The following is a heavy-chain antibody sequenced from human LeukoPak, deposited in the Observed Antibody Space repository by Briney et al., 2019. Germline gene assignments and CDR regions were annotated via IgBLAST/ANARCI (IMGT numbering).Heavy chain of an antibody. Sequence: ASVKVSCKASGGTFSSYTINRVRQATGQGLEWMGWMNPNSGNTGYAQKFQGRVTMTRNTSISTAYMELSSLRSEDTAVYYCARGDRGRLRLGELSWYYFDYWGQGTLVTVSS. CDR1: GGTFSSYT. J-gene: IGHJ4*02. V-gene: IGHV1-8*02. CDR2: MNPNSGNT. D-gene: IGHD3-16*02. CDR3: ARGDRGRLRLGELSWYYFDY.